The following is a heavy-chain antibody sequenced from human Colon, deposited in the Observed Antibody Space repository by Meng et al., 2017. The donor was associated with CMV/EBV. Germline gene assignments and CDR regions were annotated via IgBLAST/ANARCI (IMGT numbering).Heavy chain of an antibody. D-gene: IGHD2-21*01. CDR2: ISGSDGRT. CDR3: AKDGLAFCGVNCYHYIDD. J-gene: IGHJ4*02. Sequence: GESLKLSCAASGFTFSTYAMNWVRQAPGEGLEWISIISGSDGRTHYADSVKGRFTISRDNSKNTLYLQMNNLSAEDTAIYYCAKDGLAFCGVNCYHYIDDWGRGTLVTVSS. CDR1: GFTFSTYA. V-gene: IGHV3-23*01.